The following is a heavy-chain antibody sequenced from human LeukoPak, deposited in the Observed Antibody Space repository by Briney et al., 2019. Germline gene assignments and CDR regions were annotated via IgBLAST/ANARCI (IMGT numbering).Heavy chain of an antibody. D-gene: IGHD1-14*01. CDR1: GVSFSGYG. V-gene: IGHV3-30*02. J-gene: IGHJ4*02. Sequence: PGGSLRLSCAASGVSFSGYGMHWVRQVPGKGLEWVAFIRYDGITKFYTDSVKGRFAISRDNSKHTLSLQMNSLRTQDTAVYYCAAHHTETFVDYWGQGTLVTVPS. CDR2: IRYDGITK. CDR3: AAHHTETFVDY.